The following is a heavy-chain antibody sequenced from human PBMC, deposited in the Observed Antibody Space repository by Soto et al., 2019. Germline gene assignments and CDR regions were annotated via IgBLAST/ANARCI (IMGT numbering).Heavy chain of an antibody. D-gene: IGHD3-22*01. Sequence: ASVKVSCKASGYTFTGYGIGWVRQAPGQGLEWMGWISAYNGNTNYAQKLQGRVTMTTDTSTSTAYMELRSLRSDDTAVYYCARGYYDSSGYYPDAFDIWGQGTMVTVSS. CDR2: ISAYNGNT. J-gene: IGHJ3*02. CDR3: ARGYYDSSGYYPDAFDI. CDR1: GYTFTGYG. V-gene: IGHV1-18*01.